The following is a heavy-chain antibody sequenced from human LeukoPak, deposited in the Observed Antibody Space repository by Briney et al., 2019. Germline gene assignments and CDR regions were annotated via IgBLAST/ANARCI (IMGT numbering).Heavy chain of an antibody. CDR3: ARQKGYYYDSKGPYFDY. CDR1: GFTFSSYG. D-gene: IGHD3-22*01. J-gene: IGHJ4*02. V-gene: IGHV3-33*01. CDR2: IWYDGSNK. Sequence: PGGSLRLSCAASGFTFSSYGMHWVRQAPGKGLEWVAVIWYDGSNKYYADSVKGRFTISRDNPKNTLYLQMNSLRAEDTAVYYCARQKGYYYDSKGPYFDYWGQGTLVTVSS.